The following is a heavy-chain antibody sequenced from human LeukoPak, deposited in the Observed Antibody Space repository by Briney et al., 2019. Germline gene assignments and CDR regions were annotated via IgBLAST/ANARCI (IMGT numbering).Heavy chain of an antibody. J-gene: IGHJ4*02. CDR3: ARGNSSYYDSSGYYYRGGFDY. CDR1: GGSFSGYY. V-gene: IGHV4-34*01. D-gene: IGHD3-22*01. Sequence: SETLSLTCAVYGGSFSGYYWSWIRQPPGKGLEWIGEINHSGNTNYNPSLKSRVTISVDTSKNQFSLKLSSVTAADTAVYYCARGNSSYYDSSGYYYRGGFDYWGQGTLVTVSS. CDR2: INHSGNT.